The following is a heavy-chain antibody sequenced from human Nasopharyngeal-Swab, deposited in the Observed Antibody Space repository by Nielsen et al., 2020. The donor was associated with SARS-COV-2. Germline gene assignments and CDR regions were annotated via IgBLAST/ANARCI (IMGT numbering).Heavy chain of an antibody. CDR2: ISSSSSYI. J-gene: IGHJ6*02. CDR1: GFTFNNYN. Sequence: GESLKISCAASGFTFNNYNFNWVRQAPGKGLEWVSSISSSSSYIYYADSVKGRFTISRDNAKNSFYLQMNSLRAEDTAMYYCARDGLDYDFWSAYFMDVWGQGTTVTVSS. CDR3: ARDGLDYDFWSAYFMDV. D-gene: IGHD3-3*01. V-gene: IGHV3-21*01.